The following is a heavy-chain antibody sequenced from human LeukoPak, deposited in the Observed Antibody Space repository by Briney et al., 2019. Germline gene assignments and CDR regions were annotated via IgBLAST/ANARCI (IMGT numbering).Heavy chain of an antibody. V-gene: IGHV4-59*01. D-gene: IGHD5-24*01. CDR1: GDSISSYY. Sequence: SETLSLTCTVSGDSISSYYWSWIRQPPGKGLEWIGYISYSGSTNYNPSLKSRVTISVDTSKNQFSLRLSSVTAADTAVYFCARCRDGYPPFDYWGQGTLVTVSS. J-gene: IGHJ4*02. CDR2: ISYSGST. CDR3: ARCRDGYPPFDY.